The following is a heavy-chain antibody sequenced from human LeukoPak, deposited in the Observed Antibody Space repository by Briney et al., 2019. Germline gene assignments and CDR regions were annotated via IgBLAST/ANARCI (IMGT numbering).Heavy chain of an antibody. V-gene: IGHV4-38-2*01. Sequence: SETLSLTCAVSGYSISSGYYWGWLRQPPGKGLEWIGSIYHSGSTYYNPSLKSRVTISVDTSKNQFSLKLSSVTAADTAVYYCARQSEHDFWSGYSPPFDYWGQGTLVTVSS. CDR1: GYSISSGYY. D-gene: IGHD3-3*01. J-gene: IGHJ4*02. CDR3: ARQSEHDFWSGYSPPFDY. CDR2: IYHSGST.